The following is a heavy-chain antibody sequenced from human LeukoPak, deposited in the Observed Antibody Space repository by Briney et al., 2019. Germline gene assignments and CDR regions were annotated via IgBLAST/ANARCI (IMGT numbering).Heavy chain of an antibody. CDR2: IYYGGST. D-gene: IGHD3-22*01. CDR3: ASELGDYDSSGFPDY. V-gene: IGHV4-61*01. CDR1: GGSVSSGSYY. Sequence: SETLSLTCTVSGGSVSSGSYYWSWIRQPPGKGLEWIGYIYYGGSTNYNPSLKSRVTISVDTSKNQFSLKLSSVTAADTAVYYCASELGDYDSSGFPDYWGQGTLVTVSS. J-gene: IGHJ4*02.